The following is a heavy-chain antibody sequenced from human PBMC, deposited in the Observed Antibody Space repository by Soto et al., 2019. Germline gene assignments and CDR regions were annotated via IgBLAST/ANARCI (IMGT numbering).Heavy chain of an antibody. D-gene: IGHD3-10*01. J-gene: IGHJ6*02. Sequence: TLSLTCAVYGGSFSGYYWSWIRQPPGKGLEWIGEINHSGSTNYNPSLKSRVTISVDTSKNQFSLKLSSVTAADTAVYYCAINYGSREGMDVWGQGTTVTVS. CDR3: AINYGSREGMDV. CDR2: INHSGST. CDR1: GGSFSGYY. V-gene: IGHV4-34*01.